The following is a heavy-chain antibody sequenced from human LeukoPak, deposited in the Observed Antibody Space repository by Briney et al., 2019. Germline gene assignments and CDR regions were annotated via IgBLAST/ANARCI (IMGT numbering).Heavy chain of an antibody. CDR2: ISAYNGNT. CDR1: GYTFTSYG. Sequence: ASVKVACKASGYTFTSYGISWVRQAPGQGLEWMGWISAYNGNTNYAQKLQGRVTMPTDTSTNPAYMELRRLRSNGPGVYYRARVAVLDGLNWFDPWGQGTLVTVSS. CDR3: ARVAVLDGLNWFDP. V-gene: IGHV1-18*01. J-gene: IGHJ5*02. D-gene: IGHD1-1*01.